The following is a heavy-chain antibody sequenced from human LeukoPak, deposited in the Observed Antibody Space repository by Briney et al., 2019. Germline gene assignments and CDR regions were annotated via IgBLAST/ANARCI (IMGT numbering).Heavy chain of an antibody. D-gene: IGHD3-10*01. CDR2: IWFDGSNK. J-gene: IGHJ6*02. Sequence: GGSLRLSCGASGFTFSIYGMHWVRQAPGKGPEWVAVIWFDGSNKYYADSVKGRFTISRDNSKNTLYLQINSLRAEDTAVYYCARANYGSGSNYHYGLDVWGQGTTVTVSS. V-gene: IGHV3-33*01. CDR1: GFTFSIYG. CDR3: ARANYGSGSNYHYGLDV.